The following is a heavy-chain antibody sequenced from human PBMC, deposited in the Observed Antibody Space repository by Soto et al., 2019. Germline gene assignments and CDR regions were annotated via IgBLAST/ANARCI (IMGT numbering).Heavy chain of an antibody. CDR2: ISYNGRNK. J-gene: IGHJ4*02. D-gene: IGHD3-16*01. CDR1: GFTFSFYA. V-gene: IGHV3-30*04. CDR3: ARQVKIGDRSQFYLVC. Sequence: PGGSLRLSCAASGFTFSFYAMHWVRQAPGKGLERVAVISYNGRNKHYVDSVKGRFTISRDNSQATLYLQMDSLRPGDWRMYYSARQVKIGDRSQFYLVCWGQGVLVTV.